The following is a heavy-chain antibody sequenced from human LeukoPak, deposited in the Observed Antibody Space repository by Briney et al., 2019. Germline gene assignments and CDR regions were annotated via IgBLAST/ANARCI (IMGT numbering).Heavy chain of an antibody. CDR2: ISYGGSNK. CDR1: GFTFSSYG. CDR3: AKGKVGAGLELDY. V-gene: IGHV3-30*18. J-gene: IGHJ4*02. D-gene: IGHD1-26*01. Sequence: QPGRSLRLSCAASGFTFSSYGMHWVRQAPGKGLEWVAVISYGGSNKYYADSVKGRFTISRDNSKNTLYLQMNSLRAEDTAVYYCAKGKVGAGLELDYWGQGTLVTVSS.